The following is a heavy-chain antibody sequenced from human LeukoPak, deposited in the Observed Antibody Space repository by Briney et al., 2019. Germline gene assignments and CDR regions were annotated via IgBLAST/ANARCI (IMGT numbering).Heavy chain of an antibody. J-gene: IGHJ4*02. Sequence: GGSLRLSCAASGFTFSSYAMTWVRQAPGRGLEWVSAILGTRGGTYYTDSVKGRFTISRDNSKNSLYLQMNSLRAEDTAVYYCARDYTDMITFGGVIVCPDYWGQGTLVTVSS. V-gene: IGHV3-23*01. CDR2: ILGTRGGT. CDR1: GFTFSSYA. D-gene: IGHD3-16*02. CDR3: ARDYTDMITFGGVIVCPDY.